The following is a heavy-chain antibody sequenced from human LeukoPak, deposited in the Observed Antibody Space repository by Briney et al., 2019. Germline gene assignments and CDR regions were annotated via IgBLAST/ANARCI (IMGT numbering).Heavy chain of an antibody. D-gene: IGHD3-22*01. CDR2: SIPIFGTA. CDR3: ARGGNGDYYDSSGSVLGAFDI. Sequence: GASVQVSCKASGGTFSSYAISWVRQAPARGLAWMGGSIPIFGTANFARKFQGRVTITADKSTSTAYIEMSSLTSEDTAVYYCARGGNGDYYDSSGSVLGAFDIWGQGTMVTVSS. J-gene: IGHJ3*02. CDR1: GGTFSSYA. V-gene: IGHV1-69*06.